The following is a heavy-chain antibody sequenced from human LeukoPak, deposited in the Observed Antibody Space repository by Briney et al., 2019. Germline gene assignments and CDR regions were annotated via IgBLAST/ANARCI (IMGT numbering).Heavy chain of an antibody. Sequence: TGGSLRLSCAASGFTFNSYAMSWVRQAPGKGLEWVSAISGSGGSTYYADSVKGRFTISRDNSKNTLYLQMNSLRAEDTAVYYCAKDRLGYSSGWFDPWGQVTLVTVSS. D-gene: IGHD6-19*01. CDR3: AKDRLGYSSGWFDP. V-gene: IGHV3-23*01. J-gene: IGHJ5*02. CDR1: GFTFNSYA. CDR2: ISGSGGST.